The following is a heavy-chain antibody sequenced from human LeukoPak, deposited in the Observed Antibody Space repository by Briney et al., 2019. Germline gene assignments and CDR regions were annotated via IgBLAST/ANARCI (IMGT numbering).Heavy chain of an antibody. D-gene: IGHD3-22*01. V-gene: IGHV3-33*06. CDR3: AKDLYYYDSSGYREPFDY. Sequence: GGSLRLSCAASGFTFSSYGMHRVRQAPGKGLEWVAVIWYDGSNKYYADSVKGRFTISRDNSKNTLYLQMNSLRAEDTAVYYCAKDLYYYDSSGYREPFDYWGQGTLVTVSS. CDR1: GFTFSSYG. J-gene: IGHJ4*02. CDR2: IWYDGSNK.